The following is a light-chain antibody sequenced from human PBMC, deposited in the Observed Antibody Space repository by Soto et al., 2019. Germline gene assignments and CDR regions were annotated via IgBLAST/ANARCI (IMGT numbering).Light chain of an antibody. CDR3: QQRSSWPPT. CDR2: DTS. Sequence: EVVLTQSPATLSLSPWEIATLSCRASRSVSSYLAWYQQKPGQPPRLLIYDTSNRATDIPARFSGSGSGTDFTHTISSLEPEDFAFYYCQQRSSWPPTFGQGTKVDIK. CDR1: RSVSSY. V-gene: IGKV3-11*01. J-gene: IGKJ1*01.